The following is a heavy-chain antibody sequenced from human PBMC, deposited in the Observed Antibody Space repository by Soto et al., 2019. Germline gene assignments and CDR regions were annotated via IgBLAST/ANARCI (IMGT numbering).Heavy chain of an antibody. V-gene: IGHV4-34*01. D-gene: IGHD5-18*01. Sequence: QVQLQQWGAGLLKPSETLSLTCAVYGAPLSGYYWSWIRQSPGKGLEWIGEINHVGHTGYNPSLKRRVIISVDTAKKQFSPKLTSVTAADTAVYYCGRGGRTPMVSAYWGQGTLVTVSS. CDR3: GRGGRTPMVSAY. J-gene: IGHJ4*02. CDR1: GAPLSGYY. CDR2: INHVGHT.